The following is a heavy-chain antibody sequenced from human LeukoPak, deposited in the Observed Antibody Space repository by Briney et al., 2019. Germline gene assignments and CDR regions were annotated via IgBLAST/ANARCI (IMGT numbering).Heavy chain of an antibody. V-gene: IGHV5-51*01. J-gene: IGHJ3*02. CDR3: ARRVDTAFAFDI. D-gene: IGHD5-18*01. CDR2: IYPGDSDA. Sequence: GESLKISCKGSGYSFTTYWIALVRRMPGKGLEWMGIIYPGDSDARYSPSFQGQVTISADKSISTAYLQWSSLKASDTAMYYCARRVDTAFAFDIWGQGTMVTVSS. CDR1: GYSFTTYW.